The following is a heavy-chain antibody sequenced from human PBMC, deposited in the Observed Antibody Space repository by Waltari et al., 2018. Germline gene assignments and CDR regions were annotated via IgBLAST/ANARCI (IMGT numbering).Heavy chain of an antibody. Sequence: EVQLVESGGDLVQPGGSLRLSCTAPGFSFCSYWMSWVRQAPGKGPEWVANIKEDGSAKYYVDSVKGRFTISRDNAKNSLYLQMNNLRVEDTALYYCVGTPHWYYFDYWGPGTLVTVSS. V-gene: IGHV3-7*01. CDR1: GFSFCSYW. CDR3: VGTPHWYYFDY. J-gene: IGHJ4*02. D-gene: IGHD2-8*02. CDR2: IKEDGSAK.